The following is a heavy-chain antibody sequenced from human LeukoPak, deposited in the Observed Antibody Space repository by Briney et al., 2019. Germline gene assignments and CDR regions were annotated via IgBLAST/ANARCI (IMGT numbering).Heavy chain of an antibody. CDR2: IYYSGST. D-gene: IGHD4-17*01. Sequence: PSAILSLICTVSGGFISSGAYSWAWIRQPPGKGLEYIGSIYYSGSTYYNPSLKGRVTMSVDASKNQFSLELNSVTAADTAMYYCARHQNGDYGYWGQGTLVTVSS. CDR1: GGFISSGAYS. V-gene: IGHV4-39*01. CDR3: ARHQNGDYGY. J-gene: IGHJ4*02.